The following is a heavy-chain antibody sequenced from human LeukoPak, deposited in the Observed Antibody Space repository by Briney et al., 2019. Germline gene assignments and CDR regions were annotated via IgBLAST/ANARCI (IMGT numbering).Heavy chain of an antibody. Sequence: SETLSLTCTVSGGSIGSYYWSWIRQPPGKGLEWIGYIYYSGSTNYNPSLKSRVTISVDKSRNQSSLKLNSVTAADTAVYYCAGGSGYAFDYWGQGTLVTVSS. V-gene: IGHV4-59*12. CDR3: AGGSGYAFDY. D-gene: IGHD5-12*01. CDR1: GGSIGSYY. CDR2: IYYSGST. J-gene: IGHJ4*02.